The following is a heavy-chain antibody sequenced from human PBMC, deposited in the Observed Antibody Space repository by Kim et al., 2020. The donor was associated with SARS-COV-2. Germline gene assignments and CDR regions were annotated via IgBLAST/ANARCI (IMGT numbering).Heavy chain of an antibody. V-gene: IGHV3-33*06. CDR3: ANFES. CDR2: DGSNK. Sequence: DGSNKYYADSVMGRFTISRDNSKNMLFLQMNSLRAEDTAVYYCANFESWGQGTLVTVSS. J-gene: IGHJ4*02.